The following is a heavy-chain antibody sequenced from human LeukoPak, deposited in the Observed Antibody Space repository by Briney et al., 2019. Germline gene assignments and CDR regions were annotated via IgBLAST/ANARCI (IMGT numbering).Heavy chain of an antibody. CDR1: GFTFSSYA. Sequence: GGSLRLSCAASGFTFSSYAMSWVRQAPGKGLEWVSGISGSGDNTYYADSVKGRFTISRDNSKNTLYLQMNSLRAEDTAVYYCAKIGSYSVLGAYYFDSWGQGTLVTVSS. CDR3: AKIGSYSVLGAYYFDS. CDR2: ISGSGDNT. D-gene: IGHD1-26*01. J-gene: IGHJ4*02. V-gene: IGHV3-23*01.